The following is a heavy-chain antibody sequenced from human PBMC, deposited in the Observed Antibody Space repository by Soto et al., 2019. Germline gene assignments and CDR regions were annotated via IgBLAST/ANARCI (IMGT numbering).Heavy chain of an antibody. V-gene: IGHV1-69*01. J-gene: IGHJ6*02. Sequence: QVQLVQSGAEVTKPGSSVKVSCKASGGTFSSYAISWVRQAPGQGLEWMGGIIPISETTNYAQKFQVRVTITADESKSTAYMELSSLRSEDTAVYYCARSQGSSTSLEIYYYYYYGMDVWGQGTTVTVSS. CDR2: IIPISETT. D-gene: IGHD2-2*01. CDR3: ARSQGSSTSLEIYYYYYYGMDV. CDR1: GGTFSSYA.